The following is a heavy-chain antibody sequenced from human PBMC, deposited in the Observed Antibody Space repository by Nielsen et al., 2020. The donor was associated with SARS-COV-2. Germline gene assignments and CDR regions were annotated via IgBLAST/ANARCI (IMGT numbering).Heavy chain of an antibody. Sequence: ASVKVSCKASGYTFASYGISWVRQAPGQGLEWLGVINPIGGSTVYAQNFRGRVTMTRDTSTNTVYMELSSLTSEDTAVYYCARDRVRGPDSAYDSYDYWGLGTQVTVSS. J-gene: IGHJ4*02. CDR1: GYTFASYG. D-gene: IGHD5-12*01. V-gene: IGHV1-46*01. CDR3: ARDRVRGPDSAYDSYDY. CDR2: INPIGGST.